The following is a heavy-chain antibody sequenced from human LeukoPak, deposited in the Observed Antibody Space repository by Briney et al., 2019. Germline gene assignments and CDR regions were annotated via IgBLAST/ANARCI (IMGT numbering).Heavy chain of an antibody. J-gene: IGHJ5*02. CDR1: GFTFSSYG. V-gene: IGHV3-23*01. Sequence: GGSLRLSCAASGFTFSSYGMSWVRQAPGKGLEWVSAITGSGGSTYYADFVKGRFIISRDNSKNTLYLQMNSLRAEDMAVYYCAKEIGYCSSTSCYRWFDPWGQGTLVTVSS. D-gene: IGHD2-2*01. CDR3: AKEIGYCSSTSCYRWFDP. CDR2: ITGSGGST.